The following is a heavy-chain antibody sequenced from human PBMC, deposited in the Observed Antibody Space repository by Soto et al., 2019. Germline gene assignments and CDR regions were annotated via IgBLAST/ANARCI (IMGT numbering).Heavy chain of an antibody. Sequence: ASVKVSCKASGYTFTSYDINWVRQATGQGLEWMGWMNPNSGNTGYAQKFQGRVTMTRNTSISTAYMELSSLRSEDTAVYYCARGGRDYYDILTGYRPYYYYYYMDVWGKGTTITVSS. CDR2: MNPNSGNT. J-gene: IGHJ6*03. V-gene: IGHV1-8*02. CDR1: GYTFTSYD. D-gene: IGHD3-9*01. CDR3: ARGGRDYYDILTGYRPYYYYYYMDV.